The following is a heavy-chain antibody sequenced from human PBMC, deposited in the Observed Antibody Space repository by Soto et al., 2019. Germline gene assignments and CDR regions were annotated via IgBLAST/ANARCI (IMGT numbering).Heavy chain of an antibody. D-gene: IGHD3-10*01. CDR1: GGSIDRSNYY. V-gene: IGHV4-39*01. J-gene: IGHJ4*02. CDR3: ARHFVAVVIKGWGY. Sequence: QLQLQESGPGLVKPSETLSLTCNVSGGSIDRSNYYWDWLRQPPGKGLEWIGTTYYNGNAYYNPPLKSRVSMXVXTXENQFSLTLVSVTAADTAVYYCARHFVAVVIKGWGYWGQGTLVTVSS. CDR2: TYYNGNA.